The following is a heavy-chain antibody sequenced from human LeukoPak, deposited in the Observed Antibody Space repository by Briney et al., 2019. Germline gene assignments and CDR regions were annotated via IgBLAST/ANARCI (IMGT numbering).Heavy chain of an antibody. D-gene: IGHD2-15*01. V-gene: IGHV4-30-2*01. J-gene: IGHJ4*02. CDR3: ARGGGCSGGSCYRPFDY. Sequence: SETLSLTCAVSGGSISSGGYSWSWIRQPPGKGLEWIGYIYHSGSTYYNPSLKSRVTISVDRSKNQFPLKLSSVTAADTAVYYCARGGGCSGGSCYRPFDYWGQGTLVTVPS. CDR1: GGSISSGGYS. CDR2: IYHSGST.